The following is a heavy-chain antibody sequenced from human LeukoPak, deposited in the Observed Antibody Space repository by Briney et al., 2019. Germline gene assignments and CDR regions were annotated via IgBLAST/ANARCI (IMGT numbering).Heavy chain of an antibody. J-gene: IGHJ4*02. Sequence: SETLSLTCTVSDGSISSNSYYWGWIRQPPGKGLEWIGSISYSGRTYYNPSLESRVTISVDASKNQFSLELNSVTAADTAVYYCARVDYGDEIDYWGQGTLVTVSS. CDR2: ISYSGRT. V-gene: IGHV4-39*01. CDR3: ARVDYGDEIDY. D-gene: IGHD4-17*01. CDR1: DGSISSNSYY.